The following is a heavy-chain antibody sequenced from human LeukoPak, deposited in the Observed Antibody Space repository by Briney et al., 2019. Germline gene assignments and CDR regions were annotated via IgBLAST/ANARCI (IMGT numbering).Heavy chain of an antibody. D-gene: IGHD5-18*01. V-gene: IGHV3-30*04. CDR1: GFTFSSYA. J-gene: IGHJ5*02. Sequence: GGSLRLSCAASGFTFSSYAMHWVRQAPGKGLEWVAVISYDGSNKYYADSVKGRFTISRDNSKNTLYLQMNSLRAEDTAVYYCARDSPAWIQLNWFDPWGQGTQVTVSS. CDR2: ISYDGSNK. CDR3: ARDSPAWIQLNWFDP.